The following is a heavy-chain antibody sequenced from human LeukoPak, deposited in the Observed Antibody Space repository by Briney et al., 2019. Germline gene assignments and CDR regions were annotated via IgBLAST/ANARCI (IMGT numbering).Heavy chain of an antibody. Sequence: SETLSLTCTVSGDSISSYFWSWIRQPPGKGLEWIGHNSGSTNYNPSLKSRVTILLDRSKNQFSLKLSSVTAADTAVYYCARGRGYGGNYLRSFDIWGQGTMVTVSS. D-gene: IGHD1-26*01. CDR3: ARGRGYGGNYLRSFDI. J-gene: IGHJ3*02. V-gene: IGHV4-59*08. CDR1: GDSISSYF. CDR2: NSGST.